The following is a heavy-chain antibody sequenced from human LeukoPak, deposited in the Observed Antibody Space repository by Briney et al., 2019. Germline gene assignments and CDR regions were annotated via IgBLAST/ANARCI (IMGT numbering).Heavy chain of an antibody. Sequence: GGSLRLSCAASGFTFSSYGMHWVRQAPGKGLEWVAFIRYDGSNKYYADSVKGRFTISRDNSKNTLYLQMNSLRAEDTAVYYCAKDRVGDYSTFFDYWGQGTLVTVSS. V-gene: IGHV3-30*02. CDR2: IRYDGSNK. CDR1: GFTFSSYG. J-gene: IGHJ4*02. D-gene: IGHD4-11*01. CDR3: AKDRVGDYSTFFDY.